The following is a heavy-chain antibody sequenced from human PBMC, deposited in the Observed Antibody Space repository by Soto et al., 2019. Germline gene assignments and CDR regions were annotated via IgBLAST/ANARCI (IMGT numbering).Heavy chain of an antibody. CDR3: GRRLKDDSGSAQYRFAFDV. V-gene: IGHV5-51*01. CDR1: GYTFSKYW. Sequence: GASLKISCQSSGYTFSKYWIAWVRQMPGKGLEYVGIFYPGDSDTRYSPSFQGQVTISVDTSTSTAYMPWNSLKASDSAMYYCGRRLKDDSGSAQYRFAFDVSGRGSTVTGS. D-gene: IGHD2-2*01. J-gene: IGHJ6*02. CDR2: FYPGDSDT.